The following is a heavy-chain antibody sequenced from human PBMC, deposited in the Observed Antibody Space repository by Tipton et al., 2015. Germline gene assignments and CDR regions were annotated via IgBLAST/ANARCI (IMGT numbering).Heavy chain of an antibody. CDR3: ARDGGGDNWFDP. CDR1: GHTFTNFF. Sequence: QSGAEVKKPGASVKVSCKASGHTFTNFFMHWVRQAPGQGLEWMGMIDPSGDNTHYAQKLEGRVTMARDTSANVGYMELSGLRSDDTAVYYCARDGGGDNWFDPWGQGTLVTVSS. J-gene: IGHJ5*02. V-gene: IGHV1-46*04. CDR2: IDPSGDNT. D-gene: IGHD3-16*01.